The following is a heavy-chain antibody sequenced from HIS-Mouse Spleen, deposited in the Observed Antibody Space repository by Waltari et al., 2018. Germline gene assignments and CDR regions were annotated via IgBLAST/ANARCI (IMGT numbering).Heavy chain of an antibody. CDR1: GFTVSSNY. V-gene: IGHV3-66*01. CDR2: IYSGGST. Sequence: EVQLVESGGGLVQPGGSLRLSCAASGFTVSSNYMSWVRQAPGKGLEWVSVIYSGGSTYYADSVKGRFTISRDNSKNTLYLQMNSLRAEDTAVYYCARVRKVGSARDGYYFDYWGQGTLVTVSS. J-gene: IGHJ4*02. CDR3: ARVRKVGSARDGYYFDY. D-gene: IGHD1-26*01.